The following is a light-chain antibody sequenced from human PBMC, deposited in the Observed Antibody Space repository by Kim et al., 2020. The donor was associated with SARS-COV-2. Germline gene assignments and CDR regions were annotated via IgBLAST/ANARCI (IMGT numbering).Light chain of an antibody. CDR3: QQSHTTPFT. J-gene: IGKJ3*01. Sequence: ASVGDRVSITCRASQTSGTFLNWYQQKAGKAPKLRIHDTFTLESGVPSRFSGSGSGTDFTLTISSLQPEDVGTYFCQQSHTTPFTFGPGTKVDIK. CDR1: QTSGTF. V-gene: IGKV1-39*01. CDR2: DTF.